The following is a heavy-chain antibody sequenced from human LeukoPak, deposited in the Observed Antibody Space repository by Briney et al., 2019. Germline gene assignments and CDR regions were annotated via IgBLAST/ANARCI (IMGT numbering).Heavy chain of an antibody. CDR3: ARGLWFGESRLDV. CDR1: GGSFSGYY. J-gene: IGHJ6*04. CDR2: INHSGST. Sequence: PSETLSLTCAVYGGSFSGYYWSWIRQPPGKGLEWIGEINHSGSTNYNPSLKSRGTISVDTSKNQFSLKLSSVTAADTAVYSCARGLWFGESRLDVWGKGTTVTVSS. V-gene: IGHV4-34*01. D-gene: IGHD3-10*01.